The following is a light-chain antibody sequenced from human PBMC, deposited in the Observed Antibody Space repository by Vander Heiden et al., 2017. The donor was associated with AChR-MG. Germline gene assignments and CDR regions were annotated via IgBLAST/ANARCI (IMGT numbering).Light chain of an antibody. CDR3: QAWDSSTYV. CDR2: RDT. J-gene: IGLJ1*01. Sequence: SYDLTQPHSVSVSPGQTARITCCEDTLGGKYVAWYQQKPGHSPVLVIFRDTQRPSGIPERFSSSNSEDTATLTISGTQAMDEAYYYCQAWDSSTYVFGTGTKVTVL. V-gene: IGLV3-1*01. CDR1: TLGGKY.